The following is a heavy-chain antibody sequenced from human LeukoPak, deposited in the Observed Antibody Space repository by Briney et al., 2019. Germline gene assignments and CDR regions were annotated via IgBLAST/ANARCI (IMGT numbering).Heavy chain of an antibody. V-gene: IGHV4-31*03. CDR2: IYYSGST. D-gene: IGHD3-10*01. J-gene: IGHJ3*02. Sequence: SQTLSLTCTVSGGSISSGGYYWSWIRQHPGKGLEWIGYIYYSGSTYYNPSLKSRVTISVDTSKNQFSLKLSSVTAADTAVYYCAGLAGFGEWANDAFDIWGQGTMVTVSS. CDR3: AGLAGFGEWANDAFDI. CDR1: GGSISSGGYY.